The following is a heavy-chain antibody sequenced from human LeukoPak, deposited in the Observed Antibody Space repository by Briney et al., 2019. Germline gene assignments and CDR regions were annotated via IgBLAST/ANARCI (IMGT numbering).Heavy chain of an antibody. D-gene: IGHD4/OR15-4a*01. CDR2: IKSKTDGEAT. V-gene: IGHV3-15*07. Sequence: GGSLRLSCVASGFPFNNAWMNWVRQTPGKGLEWVGRIKSKTDGEATDYDAPVKGRFTISRDDSENTVYLQMNSLKTEDTAIYYCANGPFWGQGTLVTVSS. J-gene: IGHJ4*02. CDR3: ANGPF. CDR1: GFPFNNAW.